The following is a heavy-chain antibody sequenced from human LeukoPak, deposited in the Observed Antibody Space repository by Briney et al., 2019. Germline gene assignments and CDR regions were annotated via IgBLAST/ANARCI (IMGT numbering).Heavy chain of an antibody. D-gene: IGHD6-25*01. V-gene: IGHV3-23*01. CDR3: AKDLRRGGPIDY. CDR2: IFPSGGEI. CDR1: GFTFSTFA. J-gene: IGHJ4*02. Sequence: PGGSLRLSCAASGFTFSTFAMVWVRQPPGKGLEWVSSIFPSGGEIHYADSVRGRFTISRDNSKSTLSLQMNSLRAEDTAVYYCAKDLRRGGPIDYWGQGTLVTVSS.